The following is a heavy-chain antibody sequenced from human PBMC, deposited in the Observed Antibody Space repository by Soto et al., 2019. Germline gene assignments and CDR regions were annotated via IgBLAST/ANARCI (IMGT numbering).Heavy chain of an antibody. CDR3: TRRGSGSYYDY. D-gene: IGHD1-26*01. Sequence: EVQLLESGGGLVQPGGSLRLSCAASGFTVSSYAMRWVRQAPVKGLEWVSASTYYADSVKGRFTISRDNSKNSLYLQMNSPRAEDTAVYYCTRRGSGSYYDYWGQGTRVTVSS. V-gene: IGHV3-23*01. CDR2: ST. J-gene: IGHJ4*02. CDR1: GFTVSSYA.